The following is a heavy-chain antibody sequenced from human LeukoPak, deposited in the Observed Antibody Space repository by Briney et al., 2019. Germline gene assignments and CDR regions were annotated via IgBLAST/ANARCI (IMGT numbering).Heavy chain of an antibody. CDR2: IKQDGGEK. CDR1: GFTISSNW. Sequence: GGSLRLSCTASGFTISSNWMSWVRQAPGRGLEWVANIKQDGGEKYYVNSVKGRFTISRDNAKNSLYLQMNSLRAEDTAIYYCARGDFGVVTHFDYWGQGTLVTVSS. J-gene: IGHJ4*02. D-gene: IGHD3-3*01. V-gene: IGHV3-7*01. CDR3: ARGDFGVVTHFDY.